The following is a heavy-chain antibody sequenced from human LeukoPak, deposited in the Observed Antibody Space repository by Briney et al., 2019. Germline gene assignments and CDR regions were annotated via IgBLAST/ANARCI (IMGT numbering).Heavy chain of an antibody. CDR2: ISSSGSTI. D-gene: IGHD3-22*01. J-gene: IGHJ4*02. Sequence: GGSLRLSCAASGFTFSDYYMSWIRQAPGKGLEWVSYISSSGSTIYYADSVKGRFTISRDNAKNSLYLQMNSLRAEDTALYHCARDRYDSSSDYWGQGTLVTDSS. V-gene: IGHV3-11*01. CDR3: ARDRYDSSSDY. CDR1: GFTFSDYY.